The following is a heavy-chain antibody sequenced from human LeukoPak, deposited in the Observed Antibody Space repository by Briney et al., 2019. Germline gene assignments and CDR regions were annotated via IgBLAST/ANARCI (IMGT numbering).Heavy chain of an antibody. V-gene: IGHV3-43*01. J-gene: IGHJ6*02. CDR3: AKDLGYYYYYGMDV. CDR1: GFTFDDYT. Sequence: GGSLRLSCAASGFTFDDYTMHWVRQAPGKGLEWVSLISWDGGSTYYADSVKGRFTTSRDNSKNSLYLQMNSLRTEDTALYYCAKDLGYYYYYGMDVWGQGTTVTVSS. CDR2: ISWDGGST.